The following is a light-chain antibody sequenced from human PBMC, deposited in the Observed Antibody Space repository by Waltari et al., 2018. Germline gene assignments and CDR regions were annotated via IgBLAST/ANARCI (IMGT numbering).Light chain of an antibody. CDR1: QSVLASSSNKDY. J-gene: IGKJ5*01. CDR3: QQYCSSPTT. Sequence: DIVMTQSPDSLPVSLGERAPITSKSSQSVLASSSNKDYLAWYQQKPGQPPKRLFYRASTRESGVPDRFSGSGSGTDFTLSISSLQAEDVAVYYCQQYCSSPTTFGQGTRLEI. CDR2: RAS. V-gene: IGKV4-1*01.